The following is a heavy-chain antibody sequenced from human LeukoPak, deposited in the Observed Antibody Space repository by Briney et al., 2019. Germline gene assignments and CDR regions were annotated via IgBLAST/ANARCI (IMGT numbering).Heavy chain of an antibody. CDR2: IKQDGSEK. CDR1: GFTFSNYW. CDR3: ARGSSGY. V-gene: IGHV3-7*01. Sequence: PGGSLRLSCAASGFTFSNYWMSWIRQAPGKGLEWVANIKQDGSEKYYVDSVKGRFTISRDNAKSSLFLQMNSLRAEDTAVYYCARGSSGYWGQGTLVTVSS. J-gene: IGHJ4*02. D-gene: IGHD6-25*01.